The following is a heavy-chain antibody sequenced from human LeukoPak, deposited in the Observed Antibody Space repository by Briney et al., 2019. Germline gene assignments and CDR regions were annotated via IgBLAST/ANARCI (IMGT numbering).Heavy chain of an antibody. CDR3: AGYGDYPGFDY. Sequence: GRSLRLSCAASGFTFSSYAMHWVRQAPGKGLEWVAVISYDGSNKYYADSVKGRFTISRDNSKNTLYLQMNSQRAEDTAVYYCAGYGDYPGFDYWGQGTLVTVSS. D-gene: IGHD4-17*01. CDR2: ISYDGSNK. J-gene: IGHJ4*02. CDR1: GFTFSSYA. V-gene: IGHV3-30-3*01.